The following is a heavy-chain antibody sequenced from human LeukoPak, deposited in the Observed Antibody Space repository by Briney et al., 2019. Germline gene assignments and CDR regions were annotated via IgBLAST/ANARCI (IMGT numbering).Heavy chain of an antibody. CDR3: AREPTSGREPTSGRPLDY. Sequence: PSETLSLTCTVSGESISGYFWTWLRQPAGKGLEWLGRIYSSGSNNYNPSLKSRVTMSLDTSKNHFSLNLTSVTAADTAVYYCAREPTSGREPTSGRPLDYWGQGTLVTVSS. D-gene: IGHD5-12*01. V-gene: IGHV4-4*07. CDR2: IYSSGSN. J-gene: IGHJ4*02. CDR1: GESISGYF.